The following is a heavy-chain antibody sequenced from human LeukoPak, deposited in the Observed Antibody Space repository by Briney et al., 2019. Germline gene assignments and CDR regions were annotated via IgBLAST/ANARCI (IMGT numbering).Heavy chain of an antibody. D-gene: IGHD2-8*02. Sequence: PSETLSLTCTVSGGSISSYYWSWIRQPPGKGLEWVSVIYSGGSTYYADSVKGRFAISRDNSKNTLYLQMNSLRAEDTAVYYCARDTGSMAARFFDNWGQGTLVTVSS. CDR2: IYSGGST. J-gene: IGHJ4*02. CDR3: ARDTGSMAARFFDN. V-gene: IGHV3-53*01. CDR1: GGSISSYY.